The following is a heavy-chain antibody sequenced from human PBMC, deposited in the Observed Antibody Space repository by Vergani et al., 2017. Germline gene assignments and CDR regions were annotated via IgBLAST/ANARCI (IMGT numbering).Heavy chain of an antibody. Sequence: EVKLVESGGDLVQPGRSLRLSCTASGFTFGYSAMDWFRQAPGQGLEWVGGIRSKAYGQATIYAASVKGRFTISRDDSKSIAYLQMNNLQTEDTAMYYCVRDQVTMLRGSDALDIWGQGTMVTVSS. V-gene: IGHV3-49*03. CDR3: VRDQVTMLRGSDALDI. D-gene: IGHD3-10*01. J-gene: IGHJ3*02. CDR2: IRSKAYGQAT. CDR1: GFTFGYSA.